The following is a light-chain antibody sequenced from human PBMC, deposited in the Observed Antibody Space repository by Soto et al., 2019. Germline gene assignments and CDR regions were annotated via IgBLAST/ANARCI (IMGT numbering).Light chain of an antibody. V-gene: IGLV2-14*03. CDR2: DVS. Sequence: QSALTQPASVSGSPGQSITSSCTGTSSDFGTYNSVSWYQQHPGKAPKLMIYDVSYRPSGVSNRFSGSKSGNTASLTISGLQPEDEADYYCSSYTSINTVLFGGGTKLTVL. J-gene: IGLJ2*01. CDR3: SSYTSINTVL. CDR1: SSDFGTYNS.